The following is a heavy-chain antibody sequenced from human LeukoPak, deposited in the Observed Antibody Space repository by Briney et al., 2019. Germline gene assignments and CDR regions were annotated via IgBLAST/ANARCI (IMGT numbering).Heavy chain of an antibody. Sequence: ASVKVSCKASGYIFTGYYMHWVRQAPGQGLEWMGWINPNSGGTNYAQKFQGRVTMTRDTSISTAYMELSRLRSDDTAVYYCARDLVGATTFDYWGQGTLVTVSS. CDR3: ARDLVGATTFDY. J-gene: IGHJ4*02. V-gene: IGHV1-2*02. CDR1: GYIFTGYY. D-gene: IGHD1-26*01. CDR2: INPNSGGT.